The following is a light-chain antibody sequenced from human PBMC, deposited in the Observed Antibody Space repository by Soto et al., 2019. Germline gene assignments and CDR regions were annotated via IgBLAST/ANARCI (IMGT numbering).Light chain of an antibody. V-gene: IGLV2-14*01. Sequence: QSALAQPASVSGSPGQSITISCTGTSSDVGGYKYVSWYQQHPGKAPKLIIYEVSNRPSGVSNRFSGSKSGSTASLTISGLQAEDEADYYCSSYGSGNARLFGTGTKVTVL. CDR2: EVS. J-gene: IGLJ1*01. CDR3: SSYGSGNARL. CDR1: SSDVGGYKY.